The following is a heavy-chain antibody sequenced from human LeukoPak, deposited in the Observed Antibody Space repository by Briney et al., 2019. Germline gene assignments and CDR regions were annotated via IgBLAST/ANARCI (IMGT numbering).Heavy chain of an antibody. CDR1: GFAFRSYE. D-gene: IGHD6-6*01. CDR2: ISSSGYYI. V-gene: IGHV3-21*01. J-gene: IGHJ4*02. CDR3: ARDLVSRSNY. Sequence: GGSLRLSCAASGFAFRSYEMNWVRQSPGKGLEWVSSISSSGYYIYYADSVKGRFTISRDNAKNSLYLQMNSLRAEDTAVYYCARDLVSRSNYWGQGTPVTVSS.